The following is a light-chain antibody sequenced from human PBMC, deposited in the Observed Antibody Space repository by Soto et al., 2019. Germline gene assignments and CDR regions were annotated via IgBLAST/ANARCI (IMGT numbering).Light chain of an antibody. CDR3: QQANSFPLT. J-gene: IGKJ4*01. V-gene: IGKV1-12*01. CDR1: QSISKW. CDR2: DSS. Sequence: DIQMTQSPSSVSACVEDRGTITCGASQSISKWLAWYQQKPGKAPKXMIYDSSSLQSGVPSRFSGSGSGTDCTLTISSLQPEDVATYYCQQANSFPLTLGGGTKVDIK.